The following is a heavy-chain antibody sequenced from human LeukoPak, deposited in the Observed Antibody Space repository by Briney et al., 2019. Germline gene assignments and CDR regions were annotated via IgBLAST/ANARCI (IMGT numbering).Heavy chain of an antibody. V-gene: IGHV3-23*01. CDR1: GFTFSSYV. Sequence: GGSLRLSCVASGFTFSSYVMTWVRQAPGKGLEWVSSIIVNGDSTYYADSVKGRFTISRDNSKNTLYLQMNSLRAEDTAIYYCAKGSKGTYDYGGQGTLVTVSS. J-gene: IGHJ4*02. CDR2: IIVNGDST. CDR3: AKGSKGTYDY.